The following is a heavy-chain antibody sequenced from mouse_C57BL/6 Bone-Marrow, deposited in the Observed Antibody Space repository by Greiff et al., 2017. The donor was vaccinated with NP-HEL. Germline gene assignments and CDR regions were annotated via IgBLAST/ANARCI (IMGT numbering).Heavy chain of an antibody. Sequence: VQLQQSGAELARPGASVKLSCKASGYTFTSYGISWVKQRTGQGLEWIGEIYPRSGNTYYNEKFKGKATMTADKSSSTAYMELRSLTSEYSAVYFCARTHYDYDGAWFAYWGQGTLVTVSA. CDR2: IYPRSGNT. J-gene: IGHJ3*01. V-gene: IGHV1-81*01. D-gene: IGHD2-4*01. CDR3: ARTHYDYDGAWFAY. CDR1: GYTFTSYG.